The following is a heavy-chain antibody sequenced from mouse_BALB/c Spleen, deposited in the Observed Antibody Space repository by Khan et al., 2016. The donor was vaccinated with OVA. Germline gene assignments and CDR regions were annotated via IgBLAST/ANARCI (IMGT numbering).Heavy chain of an antibody. CDR2: INPSTGYT. CDR1: GYTFINYW. CDR3: ARRGLRWDFDY. J-gene: IGHJ2*01. V-gene: IGHV1-7*01. D-gene: IGHD1-1*02. Sequence: QVQLKQSGPELAKPGASVKMSCKASGYTFINYWILWVKQRPGKGLEWIGYINPSTGYTEYNQNFKEQATLTVDKSSSTAYMQLNSLTSEDSAVYYCARRGLRWDFDYWGQGTTLTVSS.